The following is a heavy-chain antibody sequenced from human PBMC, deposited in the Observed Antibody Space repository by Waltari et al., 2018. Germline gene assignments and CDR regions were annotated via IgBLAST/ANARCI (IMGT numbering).Heavy chain of an antibody. V-gene: IGHV4-39*02. Sequence: QLQLQESGPGLVKPSATLSPTCTVSGCSISSSSYYWGWLRRPPGKGRECVGSIYYGGSTYYNRSLNGRCARAAYTSKNQFSLKLSSVTGADTAVYYCARDGGARPWRVNYFDYWGQGTLVTVSS. D-gene: IGHD6-6*01. J-gene: IGHJ4*02. CDR1: GCSISSSSYY. CDR2: IYYGGST. CDR3: ARDGGARPWRVNYFDY.